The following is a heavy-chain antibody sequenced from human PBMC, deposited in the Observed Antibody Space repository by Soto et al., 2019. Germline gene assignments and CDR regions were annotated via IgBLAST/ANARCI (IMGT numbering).Heavy chain of an antibody. J-gene: IGHJ6*02. CDR3: ARGGLVALLFYYYYGMDV. D-gene: IGHD6-6*01. Sequence: QGQLVQSGVEVKKPGASVKVSCKASGYIFTNYGISWVRQAPGQELEWMGWINPYSGNTGYAQKFQGRVTMTRNTSISTAYMELSSLRSEDTAVYYCARGGLVALLFYYYYGMDVWGQGTTVTVSS. CDR2: INPYSGNT. CDR1: GYIFTNYG. V-gene: IGHV1-8*01.